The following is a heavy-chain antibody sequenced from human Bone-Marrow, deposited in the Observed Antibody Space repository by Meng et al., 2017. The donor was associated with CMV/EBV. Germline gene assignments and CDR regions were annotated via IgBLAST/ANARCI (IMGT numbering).Heavy chain of an antibody. D-gene: IGHD5-18*01. CDR2: IYYSGST. V-gene: IGHV4-59*01. Sequence: SETLSLTCTVSGGSFSSYYWSWIRQPPGKGLEWIGYIYYSGSTNYNPSLKSRVTISVDTSKNQFPLKLSSVTAADTAVYYCARGSWIQGWGYFDYWGQGTLVTVSS. CDR3: ARGSWIQGWGYFDY. J-gene: IGHJ4*02. CDR1: GGSFSSYY.